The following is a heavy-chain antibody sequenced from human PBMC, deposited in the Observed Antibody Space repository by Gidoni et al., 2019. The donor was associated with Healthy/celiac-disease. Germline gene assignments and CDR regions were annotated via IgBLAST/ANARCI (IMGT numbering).Heavy chain of an antibody. D-gene: IGHD3-3*02. CDR1: GFSLSNARMG. V-gene: IGHV2-26*01. CDR3: ARMPISAYYYGMDV. J-gene: IGHJ6*02. CDR2: IFSNDEK. Sequence: QVTLKESGPVLVKPTETLTLTCTVSGFSLSNARMGVSWIRQPPGKALEWLAHIFSNDEKSYSTSLKSRLTISKDTSKSQVVLTMTNMDPVDTATYYCARMPISAYYYGMDVWGQGTTVTVSS.